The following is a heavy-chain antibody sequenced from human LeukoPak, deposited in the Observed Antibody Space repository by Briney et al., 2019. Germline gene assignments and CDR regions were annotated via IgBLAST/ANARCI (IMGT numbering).Heavy chain of an antibody. CDR2: INSDGSST. CDR3: ARGPYDSSGYYYENPLPALAPVASDFDY. Sequence: GGSLRLSCAASGFTFSSYWMHWVRQAPGKGLVWVSRINSDGSSTSYADSVKGRFTISRDNAKNTLYLQMNSLRAEDTAVYYCARGPYDSSGYYYENPLPALAPVASDFDYWGQGTLVTVSS. CDR1: GFTFSSYW. V-gene: IGHV3-74*01. D-gene: IGHD3-22*01. J-gene: IGHJ4*02.